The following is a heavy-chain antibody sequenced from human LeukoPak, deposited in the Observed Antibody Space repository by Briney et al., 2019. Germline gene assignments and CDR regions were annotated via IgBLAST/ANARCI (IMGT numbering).Heavy chain of an antibody. D-gene: IGHD3-22*01. CDR2: ISYDGSNK. Sequence: GGSLRLSCAASGFTFSSYAMHWVRQAPGKGLEWVAVISYDGSNKYYADSVKGRFTISRDNSKNTLYLQMNSLRAEDTAVYYCAKGEYYYDSSGYSDYWGQGTLVTVSS. V-gene: IGHV3-30-3*01. CDR1: GFTFSSYA. CDR3: AKGEYYYDSSGYSDY. J-gene: IGHJ4*02.